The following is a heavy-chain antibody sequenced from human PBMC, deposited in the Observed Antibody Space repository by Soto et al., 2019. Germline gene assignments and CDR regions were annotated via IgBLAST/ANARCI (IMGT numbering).Heavy chain of an antibody. CDR1: GGSISSSSYY. V-gene: IGHV4-39*01. Sequence: QLQLQESGPGLVKPSETLSLTCTVSGGSISSSSYYWGWIRQPPGKGLEWIGSMYYGGNTYYNPSLKGRVTISGDTSKTQFYLRLSSVTAADTAVYYCARGATYYDFWSGYSNFDYWGQGTLVTVSS. D-gene: IGHD3-3*01. CDR2: MYYGGNT. J-gene: IGHJ4*02. CDR3: ARGATYYDFWSGYSNFDY.